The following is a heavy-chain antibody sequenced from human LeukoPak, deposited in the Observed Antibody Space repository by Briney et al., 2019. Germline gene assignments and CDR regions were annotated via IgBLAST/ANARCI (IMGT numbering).Heavy chain of an antibody. Sequence: PGGSLRLSCAASRFTFSSYTMSWVRQAPGKGLEWVSPITTSDGNTYYADSVKGRFTVSRDNSKSALFLQMNSLRAEDTAVYYCAKDGGLWVSAHWGDSWGRGTLVTVSS. D-gene: IGHD7-27*01. J-gene: IGHJ4*02. V-gene: IGHV3-23*01. CDR3: AKDGGLWVSAHWGDS. CDR2: ITTSDGNT. CDR1: RFTFSSYT.